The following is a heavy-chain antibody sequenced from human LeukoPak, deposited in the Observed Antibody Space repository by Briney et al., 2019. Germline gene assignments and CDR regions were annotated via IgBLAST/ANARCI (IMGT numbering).Heavy chain of an antibody. V-gene: IGHV3-23*01. J-gene: IGHJ6*03. CDR1: GFTFSTYA. CDR2: ISGNGADT. Sequence: GGSLRLSCAASGFTFSTYAMSWVRQTPGKGLEWVSDISGNGADTYYADSVKGRLTISRDNFKNTLYLQMNSLRAEDTAVYYCARDGVNMVQGNYYYYMDIWGKGTTVTVSS. CDR3: ARDGVNMVQGNYYYYMDI. D-gene: IGHD3-10*01.